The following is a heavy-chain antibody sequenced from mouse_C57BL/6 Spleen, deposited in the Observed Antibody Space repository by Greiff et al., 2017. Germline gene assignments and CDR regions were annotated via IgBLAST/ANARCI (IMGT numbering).Heavy chain of an antibody. CDR3: ARYDYYYYAMDY. CDR2: IHPNSGST. D-gene: IGHD2-4*01. CDR1: GYTFTSYW. Sequence: QVQLQQPGAELVKPGASVKLSCKASGYTFTSYWMHWVKQRPGQGLEWIGMIHPNSGSTNYNEKFKSKATLTVDKSSSTAYMQLSSLTSEDSAVYYCARYDYYYYAMDYWGQGTSVTVSS. J-gene: IGHJ4*01. V-gene: IGHV1-64*01.